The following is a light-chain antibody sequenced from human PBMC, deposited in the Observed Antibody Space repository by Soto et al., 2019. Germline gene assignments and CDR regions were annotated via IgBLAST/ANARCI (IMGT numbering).Light chain of an antibody. CDR2: DAS. V-gene: IGKV1-5*01. J-gene: IGKJ4*01. CDR1: QSISSW. Sequence: DIQMTQSPSTLSASVGDRVTITCRASQSISSWLAWYQQKPGKAPKLLIYDASSLESGVPPRFSGSGSGTEFTLTISSLQPDDFATYYCQQYNSYPRTFGGGTKVEIK. CDR3: QQYNSYPRT.